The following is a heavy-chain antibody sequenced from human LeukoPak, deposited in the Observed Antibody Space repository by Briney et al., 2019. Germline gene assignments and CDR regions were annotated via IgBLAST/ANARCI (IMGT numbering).Heavy chain of an antibody. V-gene: IGHV3-48*01. CDR1: GFTFSSYS. Sequence: GGSLRLSCAASGFTFSSYSMNWVRQAPGKGLEWVSYISSFSGTIYYADSVKGRFTISRDNAKNSLYLQMNSLRAEGTAVYYCARDQGGEQSYWGQGTLVTVSS. CDR2: ISSFSGTI. J-gene: IGHJ4*02. CDR3: ARDQGGEQSY. D-gene: IGHD3-16*01.